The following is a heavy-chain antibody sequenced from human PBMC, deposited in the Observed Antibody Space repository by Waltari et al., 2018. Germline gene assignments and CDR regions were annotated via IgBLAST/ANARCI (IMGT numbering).Heavy chain of an antibody. V-gene: IGHV1-18*04. Sequence: QVQLVQSGAEVKKPGASVKVSCKASGYTFTSYGISWVRQAPGQGLEWMGWISAYNGNTNYAQKLQGRVTMTTDTSTSTAYMELRSLRSDDTAVYYCARASYYDFWSGYYLDAFDIWGQGTMVTVSS. CDR3: ARASYYDFWSGYYLDAFDI. CDR2: ISAYNGNT. CDR1: GYTFTSYG. D-gene: IGHD3-3*01. J-gene: IGHJ3*02.